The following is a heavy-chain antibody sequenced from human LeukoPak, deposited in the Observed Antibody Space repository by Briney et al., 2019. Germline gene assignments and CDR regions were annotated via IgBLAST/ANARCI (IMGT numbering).Heavy chain of an antibody. D-gene: IGHD3-3*01. CDR2: ISAYNGNT. CDR1: GYTFTSYG. Sequence: ASVKVSCKASGYTFTSYGISWVRQAPGQGLEWMGWISAYNGNTNYAQKLQGRVTMTTDTSTSTAYMELRSLRSDDTAVYYCAKNYDFWSGYYTHFDYWGQGTLVTVSS. J-gene: IGHJ4*02. V-gene: IGHV1-18*01. CDR3: AKNYDFWSGYYTHFDY.